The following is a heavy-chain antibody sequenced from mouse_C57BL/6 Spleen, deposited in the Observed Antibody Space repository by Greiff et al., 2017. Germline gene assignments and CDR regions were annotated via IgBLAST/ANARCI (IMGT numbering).Heavy chain of an antibody. CDR3: ARWGYYGSSYGYAMDY. V-gene: IGHV1-55*01. CDR2: IYPGSGST. D-gene: IGHD1-1*01. CDR1: GYTFTSYW. Sequence: QVQLQQPGAELVKPGASVKMSCKASGYTFTSYWITWVKQRPGQGLEWIGDIYPGSGSTNYSEKFKSKATLTVDTSSSTAYMQLSSLTSEDSAVYYCARWGYYGSSYGYAMDYWGQGTSVTVSS. J-gene: IGHJ4*01.